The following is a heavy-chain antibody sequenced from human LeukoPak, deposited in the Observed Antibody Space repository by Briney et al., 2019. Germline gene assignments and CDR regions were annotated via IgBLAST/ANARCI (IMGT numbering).Heavy chain of an antibody. J-gene: IGHJ4*02. CDR2: MNPHSGNT. CDR3: ARGLTTVTTLTGVDFHY. CDR1: GYTFTSYD. D-gene: IGHD4-17*01. V-gene: IGHV1-8*01. Sequence: ASVKVSCKASGYTFTSYDINWVRQATGQGLEWMGWMNPHSGNTGYAQKFQGRVTMTRNTSISTAYMELSSLRSEDTAVFYCARGLTTVTTLTGVDFHYWGQGTLVTVSS.